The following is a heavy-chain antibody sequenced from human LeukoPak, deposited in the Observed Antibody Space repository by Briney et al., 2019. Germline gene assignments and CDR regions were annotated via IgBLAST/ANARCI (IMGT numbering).Heavy chain of an antibody. V-gene: IGHV3-74*01. CDR2: INSDGSST. J-gene: IGHJ4*02. CDR1: GFIFDDYG. CDR3: ARDLRGSYLI. D-gene: IGHD1-26*01. Sequence: GGSLRLSCAAFGFIFDDYGMSWVRQAPGKGLVWVSRINSDGSSTSYADSVKGRFTISRDNAKNTLYLQMNSLRAEDTAVYYCARDLRGSYLIWGQGTLVTVSS.